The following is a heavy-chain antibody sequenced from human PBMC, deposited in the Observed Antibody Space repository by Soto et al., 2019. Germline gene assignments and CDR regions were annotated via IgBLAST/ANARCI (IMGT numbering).Heavy chain of an antibody. CDR2: ISKSGTGT. CDR1: GFTFSSYA. J-gene: IGHJ4*02. D-gene: IGHD3-9*01. Sequence: GGSLRLSCAASGFTFSSYAMTWVRQAPGKGLEWVSGISKSGTGTYSADSVKGRFTISRDNSKNTLYLQMNSLRGEDTAVYYCVGPDWDYWGQGTLVTVSS. CDR3: VGPDWDY. V-gene: IGHV3-23*01.